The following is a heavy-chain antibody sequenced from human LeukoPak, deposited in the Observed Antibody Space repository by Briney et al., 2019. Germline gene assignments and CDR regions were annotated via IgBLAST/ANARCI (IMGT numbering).Heavy chain of an antibody. CDR1: GYTVTVYY. CDR2: INPNSGGT. CDR3: ARVVEMATPNYGMDV. Sequence: GASVKVSCKASGYTVTVYYMHWVRQAPRQGLEWMGWINPNSGGTNDAQKFQGRVTMTRDTSISTAYLELRRLRSDDTAVYYCARVVEMATPNYGMDVWGQGTTVTVSS. D-gene: IGHD5-24*01. V-gene: IGHV1-2*02. J-gene: IGHJ6*02.